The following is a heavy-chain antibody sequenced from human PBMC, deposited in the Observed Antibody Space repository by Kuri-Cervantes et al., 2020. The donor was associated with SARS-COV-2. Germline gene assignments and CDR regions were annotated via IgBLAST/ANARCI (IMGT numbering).Heavy chain of an antibody. V-gene: IGHV4-4*09. Sequence: GSLRLSCTASGGSISSYYWSWIRQPAGKGLEWIGYIHTGGSTNYNPSLKSRVTISVDTSKNQFSLKLSSVTAADTAVYYCARGDWLLHRGYYYMDVWGKGTTVTVSS. CDR1: GGSISSYY. CDR2: IHTGGST. J-gene: IGHJ6*03. D-gene: IGHD3-3*01. CDR3: ARGDWLLHRGYYYMDV.